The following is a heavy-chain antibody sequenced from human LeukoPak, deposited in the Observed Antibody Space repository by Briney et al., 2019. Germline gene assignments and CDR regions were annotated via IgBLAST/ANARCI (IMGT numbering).Heavy chain of an antibody. V-gene: IGHV3-23*01. J-gene: IGHJ6*02. CDR3: ANRGNSLYYYYGMDV. CDR2: ISGSGGST. Sequence: PGGSLRLSCAASGFTFSSYAMSWVRQAPGKGLEWVSAISGSGGSTYYADSVKGRFTISRDNSKNTLYLQMNSLRAEDTAVYYCANRGNSLYYYYGMDVWGQGTTVTVSS. D-gene: IGHD4-23*01. CDR1: GFTFSSYA.